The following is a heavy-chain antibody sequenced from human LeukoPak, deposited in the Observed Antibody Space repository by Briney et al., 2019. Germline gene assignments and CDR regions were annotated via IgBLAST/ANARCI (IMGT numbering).Heavy chain of an antibody. CDR1: GFTFSSYS. CDR3: ARDLSKVGARHFDY. CDR2: ISSSSSYI. D-gene: IGHD1-26*01. J-gene: IGHJ4*02. V-gene: IGHV3-21*01. Sequence: PGGSLRLSCAASGFTFSSYSMNWVRQAPGKGLEWVSSISSSSSYIYYADSVKGRFTISRDNAKNSLYLQMNSLRAEYTAVYYCARDLSKVGARHFDYWGQGTLVTVSS.